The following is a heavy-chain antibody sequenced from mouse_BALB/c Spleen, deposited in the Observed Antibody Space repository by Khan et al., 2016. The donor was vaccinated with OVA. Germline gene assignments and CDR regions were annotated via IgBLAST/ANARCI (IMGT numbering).Heavy chain of an antibody. Sequence: EVELVESGGDVVKPGGSLKLSCAASGFTFSTYGMSWVRQTPDKRLEWVATVSTGGHYTYYPDTVKGRFTISRDNAKNTLYLQMNSLKSEDTAMFYCARLTYYYDSEGFAFWGQGTLVTCSS. D-gene: IGHD1-1*01. CDR1: GFTFSTYG. CDR3: ARLTYYYDSEGFAF. J-gene: IGHJ3*01. CDR2: VSTGGHYT. V-gene: IGHV5-6*01.